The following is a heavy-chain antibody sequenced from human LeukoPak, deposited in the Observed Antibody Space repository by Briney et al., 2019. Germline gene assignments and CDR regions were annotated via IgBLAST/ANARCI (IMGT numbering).Heavy chain of an antibody. Sequence: GRSLRLSCAASGFTFSSYAMHWVRQAPGKGLEWVAVISYDGSNKYYADSVKGRFTISRDNAKNSLYLQMNSLRAEDTALYYCAKDITITIAPAFDYWGQGTLVTVSS. J-gene: IGHJ4*02. CDR3: AKDITITIAPAFDY. CDR1: GFTFSSYA. CDR2: ISYDGSNK. D-gene: IGHD3-10*01. V-gene: IGHV3-30-3*01.